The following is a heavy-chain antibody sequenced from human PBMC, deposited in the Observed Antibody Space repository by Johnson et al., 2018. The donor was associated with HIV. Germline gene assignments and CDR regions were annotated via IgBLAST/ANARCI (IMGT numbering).Heavy chain of an antibody. CDR1: GFTFSSYA. Sequence: VHLVESGGGLVQPGGSLRLSCAASGFTFSSYAMSWVRQAPGKGLEWVANIKQDGSEKYYVDSVKGRFTISRDTAKNSLYLQMNSLRAEDTAVYYCARDQGGQWLAYDAFDIWGQGTMVTVSS. D-gene: IGHD6-19*01. CDR2: IKQDGSEK. V-gene: IGHV3-7*01. CDR3: ARDQGGQWLAYDAFDI. J-gene: IGHJ3*02.